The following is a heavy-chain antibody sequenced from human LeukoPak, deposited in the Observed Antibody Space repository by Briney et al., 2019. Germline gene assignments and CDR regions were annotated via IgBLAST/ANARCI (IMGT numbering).Heavy chain of an antibody. Sequence: SETLSLTCTASTHSVSTDYYWGWIRQPPGKGLEWIGNIYHDGSTYYTPSLKSRVTISVDTSKNQFSLKLTSVTAADTAVYYCAREGLISIVRGVNFGYWGQGTLVSVSS. CDR2: IYHDGST. CDR3: AREGLISIVRGVNFGY. V-gene: IGHV4-38-2*02. D-gene: IGHD3-10*01. J-gene: IGHJ4*02. CDR1: THSVSTDYY.